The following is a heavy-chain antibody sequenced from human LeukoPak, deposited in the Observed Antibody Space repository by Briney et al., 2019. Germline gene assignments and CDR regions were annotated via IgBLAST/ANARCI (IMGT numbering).Heavy chain of an antibody. CDR1: GFTFSSYG. CDR2: IWYDGSNK. Sequence: GRSPRLSCAASGFTFSSYGMHWVRQAPGKGLEWVAVIWYDGSNKYYADSVKGRFTISRDNSKNTLYLQMNSLRAEDTAVYYCARGSTDDYVWGSYRCDYWGQGTLVTVSS. V-gene: IGHV3-33*01. J-gene: IGHJ4*02. CDR3: ARGSTDDYVWGSYRCDY. D-gene: IGHD3-16*02.